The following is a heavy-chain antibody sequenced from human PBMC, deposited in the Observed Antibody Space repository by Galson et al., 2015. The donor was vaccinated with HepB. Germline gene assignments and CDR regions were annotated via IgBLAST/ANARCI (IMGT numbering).Heavy chain of an antibody. J-gene: IGHJ5*02. Sequence: SLRLSCAASGFTFSAYGMTWVRQGPGKGLEWVSSISGSGGNAFYADSVKGRFTISRDNFKNTLFLQMNSLRAGDTAVYYCARDPVDFWSGYQNWFDPWGQGTLVTVSS. CDR1: GFTFSAYG. D-gene: IGHD3-3*01. CDR2: ISGSGGNA. CDR3: ARDPVDFWSGYQNWFDP. V-gene: IGHV3-23*01.